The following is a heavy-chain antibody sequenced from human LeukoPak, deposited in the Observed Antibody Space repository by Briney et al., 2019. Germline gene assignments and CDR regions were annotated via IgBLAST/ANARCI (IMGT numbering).Heavy chain of an antibody. D-gene: IGHD3-16*02. CDR3: ARDRNYIWGSYRLFDY. V-gene: IGHV3-23*01. J-gene: IGHJ4*02. Sequence: GGSLRLSCAASGFTFSSYGMSWVRQAPGKGLEWVSAISGSGGSTYYADSVKGRFTISRDNSKNTLYLQMNSLRAEDTAVYYCARDRNYIWGSYRLFDYWGQGTLVTVSS. CDR2: ISGSGGST. CDR1: GFTFSSYG.